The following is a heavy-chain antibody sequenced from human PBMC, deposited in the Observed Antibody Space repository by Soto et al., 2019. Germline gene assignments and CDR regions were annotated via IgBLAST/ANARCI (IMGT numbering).Heavy chain of an antibody. CDR1: GFTFSSYW. V-gene: IGHV3-23*01. CDR2: ITESGGKT. D-gene: IGHD1-1*01. CDR3: AKDKPGTTAFDI. Sequence: PRGSRGLSCSSSGFTFSSYWMNWGRQAPGKGLEWVSAITESGGKTFYADSVKGRFTISRDNSKNTLHLQMNSLRAEDTALYYCAKDKPGTTAFDIWGQGKMVTGS. J-gene: IGHJ3*02.